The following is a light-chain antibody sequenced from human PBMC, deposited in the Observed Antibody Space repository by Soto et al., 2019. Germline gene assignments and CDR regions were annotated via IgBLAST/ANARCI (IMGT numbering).Light chain of an antibody. Sequence: QSALTQPASVSGPPGQSITISCTGTSSDVGYDNYVSWFQQHPGKAPKLMIYEVSRRPSGVSNRFSGSKSANTASLTISGLQAEDEADYYCTTHTASSTWVFGGGTKLTVL. CDR2: EVS. CDR1: SSDVGYDNY. J-gene: IGLJ3*02. V-gene: IGLV2-14*01. CDR3: TTHTASSTWV.